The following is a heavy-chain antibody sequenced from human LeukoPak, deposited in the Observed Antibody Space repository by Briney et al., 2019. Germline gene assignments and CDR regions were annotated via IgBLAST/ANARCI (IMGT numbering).Heavy chain of an antibody. Sequence: PGRSLRLSCAASGFTISNYGLNWVRQAPGKGLELVAVISYDGSKKYYADSVKGRFTISRDNSKNTLYLQMNSLRAEDTAVYYCARDHSSGWYSDYFDYWGQGTLVTVSS. CDR3: ARDHSSGWYSDYFDY. J-gene: IGHJ4*02. V-gene: IGHV3-33*05. CDR2: ISYDGSKK. D-gene: IGHD6-19*01. CDR1: GFTISNYG.